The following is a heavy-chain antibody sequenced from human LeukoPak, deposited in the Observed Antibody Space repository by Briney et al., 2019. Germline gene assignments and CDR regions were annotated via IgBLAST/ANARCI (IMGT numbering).Heavy chain of an antibody. CDR1: GGSISNYY. V-gene: IGHV4-4*07. D-gene: IGHD2-15*01. CDR3: ARDAGMVVAASRFRWFDP. J-gene: IGHJ5*02. CDR2: IYTSGST. Sequence: SGTLSLTCTVSGGSISNYYWSWIRQPAGKGLEWIGRIYTSGSTNYNPSLKSRVTISVDKSKNQFSLKLSSVTAADTAVYYCARDAGMVVAASRFRWFDPWGQGTLVTVSS.